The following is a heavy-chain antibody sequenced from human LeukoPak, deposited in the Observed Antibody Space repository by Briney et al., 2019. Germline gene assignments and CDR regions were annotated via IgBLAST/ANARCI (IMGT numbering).Heavy chain of an antibody. CDR3: ARAPRLRRDHYYDS. V-gene: IGHV1-2*02. CDR1: GYIFTDYY. Sequence: ASVKVSCKASGYIFTDYYIHWVRQAPGQGFECMGWINPNSGATTYSQNFKGRITMTRDMSINTAYLVLSRVSSDDTAFYYCARAPRLRRDHYYDSWGQGTLVTVPS. D-gene: IGHD2-21*02. J-gene: IGHJ4*02. CDR2: INPNSGAT.